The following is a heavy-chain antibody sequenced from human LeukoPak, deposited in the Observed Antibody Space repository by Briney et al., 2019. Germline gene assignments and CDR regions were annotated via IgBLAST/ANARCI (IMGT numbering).Heavy chain of an antibody. D-gene: IGHD6-19*01. CDR3: TTAPSYSSGPD. J-gene: IGHJ4*02. Sequence: SWIRQPPGKGLEWVGRIKSKTDGGTTDYAAPVKGRFTISRDDSKNTLYLQMNSLKTEDTAVYYRTTAPSYSSGPDWGQGTLVTVSS. CDR2: IKSKTDGGTT. V-gene: IGHV3-15*01.